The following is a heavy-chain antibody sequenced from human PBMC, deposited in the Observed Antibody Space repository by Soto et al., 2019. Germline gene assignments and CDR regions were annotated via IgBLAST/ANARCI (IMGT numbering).Heavy chain of an antibody. J-gene: IGHJ5*02. CDR2: INPRGFST. CDR1: GYTFTSYN. D-gene: IGHD3-10*01. CDR3: ARSAWRFGKLFWFDP. V-gene: IGHV1-46*01. Sequence: QVQLVQSGAEVKKPGASVKVSCKASGYTFTSYNIHWVRQAPGQGLEWVGMINPRGFSTTYAQKFRGRVTMTGDTSTSVVYMELTNLGSEDTAVYYCARSAWRFGKLFWFDPWGQGTLVSVSS.